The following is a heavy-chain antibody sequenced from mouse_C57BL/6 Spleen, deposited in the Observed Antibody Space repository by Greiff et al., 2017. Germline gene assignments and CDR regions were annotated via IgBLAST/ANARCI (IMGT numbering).Heavy chain of an antibody. CDR2: ISYDGSN. Sequence: EVHLVESGPGLVKPSQSLSLTCSVTGYSITSGYYWNWIRQFPGNKLEWMGYISYDGSNNYNPSLKNRNSITRDTSQNQFFLKLNSVTTEDTATYFCARYDYYAMDYWGQGTSVTVSS. CDR3: ARYDYYAMDY. J-gene: IGHJ4*01. CDR1: GYSITSGYY. V-gene: IGHV3-6*01.